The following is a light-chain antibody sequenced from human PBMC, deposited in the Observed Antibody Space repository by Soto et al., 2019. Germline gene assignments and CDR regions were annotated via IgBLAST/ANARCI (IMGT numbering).Light chain of an antibody. CDR3: QQYGSSPYT. V-gene: IGKV3D-20*01. CDR1: QSVSSSY. CDR2: DAS. Sequence: EIVLTQSPATLSLSPGERATLSCEASQSVSSSYLAWYQQKPGLAPRLLMYDASSMATGIPDRFSGSGSGTDFTLTISRLEPEDFAVYYCQQYGSSPYTFGQGTKLEIK. J-gene: IGKJ2*01.